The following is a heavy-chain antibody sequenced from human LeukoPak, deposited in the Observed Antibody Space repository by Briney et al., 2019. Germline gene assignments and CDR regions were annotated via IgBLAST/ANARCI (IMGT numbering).Heavy chain of an antibody. J-gene: IGHJ4*02. V-gene: IGHV4-34*01. Sequence: PSETLSLTCAVYGGSFSGYYWSWIRQPPGKGLEWIGEINHSGSTNYNPSLKSRVTISVDTSKNQFSLKLSSVTAADTAVYYCARGNPGATILYWGQGTLVTVSS. CDR3: ARGNPGATILY. CDR1: GGSFSGYY. D-gene: IGHD1-26*01. CDR2: INHSGST.